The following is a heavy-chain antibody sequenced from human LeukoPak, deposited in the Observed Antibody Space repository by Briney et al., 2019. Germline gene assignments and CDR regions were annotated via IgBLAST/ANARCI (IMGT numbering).Heavy chain of an antibody. D-gene: IGHD1-26*01. J-gene: IGHJ5*02. CDR3: ARDSRRVGATGGSDL. CDR2: IKQDGTEK. V-gene: IGHV3-7*03. Sequence: GGSLRLPCAASGFTFSDYWMSWVRQAPGKGLEWVANIKQDGTEKNYLDSVKGRFILSRDNAKNSLYLQLNYLRADDTAVYYCARDSRRVGATGGSDLWGQGTLVTVSS. CDR1: GFTFSDYW.